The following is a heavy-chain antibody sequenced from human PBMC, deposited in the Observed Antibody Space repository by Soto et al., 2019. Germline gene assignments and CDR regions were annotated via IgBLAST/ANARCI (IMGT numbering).Heavy chain of an antibody. CDR1: GYTFTSYA. Sequence: QVQLVQSGAEVKKPGASVKVSCKASGYTFTSYAMHWVRQAPGQRLEWMGWINAGNGNTKYSQKFQGRVTITKDTSASTAYMELSSLRSEDTAVYYCARVAPYYGDYGPHDYWGQGTLVTVSS. V-gene: IGHV1-3*01. CDR2: INAGNGNT. J-gene: IGHJ4*02. D-gene: IGHD4-17*01. CDR3: ARVAPYYGDYGPHDY.